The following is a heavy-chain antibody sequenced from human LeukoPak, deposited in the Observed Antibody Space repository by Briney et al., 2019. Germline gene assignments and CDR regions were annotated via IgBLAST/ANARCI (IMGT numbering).Heavy chain of an antibody. CDR2: ISYDGSNK. CDR1: GFTFSNYG. D-gene: IGHD3-10*01. V-gene: IGHV3-30*18. CDR3: AKKEYYGSGSSIDY. J-gene: IGHJ4*02. Sequence: GGSLRLSCAASGFTFSNYGMHWVRQAPGKGLEWVAVISYDGSNKYYADSVKGRFTISRDNSKNTLYLQMNSLRAEDTAVYYCAKKEYYGSGSSIDYWGQGTLVTVSS.